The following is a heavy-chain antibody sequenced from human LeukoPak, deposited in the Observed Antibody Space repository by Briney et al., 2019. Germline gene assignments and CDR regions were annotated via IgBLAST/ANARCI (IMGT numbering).Heavy chain of an antibody. CDR1: GGAISTDW. V-gene: IGHV4-4*02. J-gene: IGHJ4*02. CDR2: IYHSGTT. CDR3: ARDRAPSN. Sequence: PSETLSLTCAVSGGAISTDWWSWIRQPPGKGLEWIGEIYHSGTTNYNPSLKSRVTISLDKSKNQFSLKLTSVTAADTAVYYCARDRAPSNWGQGTLVTVSS. D-gene: IGHD3-10*01.